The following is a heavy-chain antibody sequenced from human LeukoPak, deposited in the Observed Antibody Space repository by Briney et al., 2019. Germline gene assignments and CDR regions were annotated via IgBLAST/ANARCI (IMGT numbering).Heavy chain of an antibody. CDR2: INPSGGST. J-gene: IGHJ6*02. D-gene: IGHD6-13*01. V-gene: IGHV1-46*01. Sequence: RASVKVSCKASGYTFTSYYMHWVRQAPGQGLQWMGIINPSGGSTSYAQKFQGRVTMTRDTSTSTVYMELSSLRSEDTAVYYCARGHSSTNYYYYGMDVWGQGTTVTVSS. CDR1: GYTFTSYY. CDR3: ARGHSSTNYYYYGMDV.